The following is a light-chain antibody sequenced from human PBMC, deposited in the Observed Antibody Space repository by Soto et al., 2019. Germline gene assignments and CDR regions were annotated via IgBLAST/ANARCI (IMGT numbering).Light chain of an antibody. V-gene: IGKV3-20*01. Sequence: EIVLTQSPGTLSLSPGERATLSYRASQSVSNNYLGWYQQKPGQAPSLLVYGASNRATGIPDWFSGSGSGTDSPPTISRLEAEDFAVYYCQQYGSSGTFGQGTKVDI. J-gene: IGKJ1*01. CDR3: QQYGSSGT. CDR1: QSVSNNY. CDR2: GAS.